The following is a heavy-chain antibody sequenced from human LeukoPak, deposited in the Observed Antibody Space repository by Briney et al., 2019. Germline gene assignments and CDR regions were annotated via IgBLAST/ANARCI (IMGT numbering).Heavy chain of an antibody. Sequence: GGPLRLSCAASGFTFSSYEMNWVRQAPGKGLEWVSYISSSGSTIYHADSVKGRFTVSRDNSKNTLYLQMNSLRAEDTAVYYLSKKHGYSSGWFYFGFWGQGTLVTVSS. CDR3: SKKHGYSSGWFYFGF. CDR2: ISSSGSTI. J-gene: IGHJ4*02. V-gene: IGHV3-48*03. D-gene: IGHD6-19*01. CDR1: GFTFSSYE.